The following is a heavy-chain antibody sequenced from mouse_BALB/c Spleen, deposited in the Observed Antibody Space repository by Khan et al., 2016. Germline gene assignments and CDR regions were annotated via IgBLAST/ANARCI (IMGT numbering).Heavy chain of an antibody. CDR2: IKPDDGGT. V-gene: IGHV1-18*01. D-gene: IGHD1-2*01. CDR1: GYSFTGYI. J-gene: IGHJ4*01. CDR3: AREDYGYSDYYAMDY. Sequence: VQLKQSGPELVKPGASMKISCKASGYSFTGYIMNWVKQSHGMDLEWIGLIKPDDGGTSYTQKLRGKATLNVAKSSSTAYMELLSLTSEDSAVYDCAREDYGYSDYYAMDYWGQGTSVTVSS.